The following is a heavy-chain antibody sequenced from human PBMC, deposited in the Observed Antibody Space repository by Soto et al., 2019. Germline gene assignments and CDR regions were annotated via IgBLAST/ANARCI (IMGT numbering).Heavy chain of an antibody. D-gene: IGHD3-3*01. Sequence: GGSLRLSFAASGFTFSSYAMHWVRQAPGKGLEWVAVISYDGSNKYYADSVKGRFTISRDNSKNTLYLQMNSLRAEDTAVYYCARELLRFLEWLIGSYYGMDVWGQGTTVTVSS. CDR2: ISYDGSNK. CDR1: GFTFSSYA. V-gene: IGHV3-30-3*01. J-gene: IGHJ6*02. CDR3: ARELLRFLEWLIGSYYGMDV.